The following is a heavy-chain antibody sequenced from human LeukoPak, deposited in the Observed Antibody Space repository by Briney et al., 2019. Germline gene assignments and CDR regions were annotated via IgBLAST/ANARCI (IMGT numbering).Heavy chain of an antibody. V-gene: IGHV1-69*06. D-gene: IGHD3-9*01. CDR3: ARARVDSMFLDY. J-gene: IGHJ4*02. Sequence: AVKVSCKASGDTFSIHAISCVRQTPGEGRGWMGGIIPIFGTGNYAQKFQGRVTITADKCTSTAYMELSSLRSEDTAVYYCARARVDSMFLDYWGQGTLVTVSS. CDR1: GDTFSIHA. CDR2: IIPIFGTG.